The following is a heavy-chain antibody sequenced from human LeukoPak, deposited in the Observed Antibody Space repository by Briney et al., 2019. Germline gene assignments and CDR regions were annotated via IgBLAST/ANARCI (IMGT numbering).Heavy chain of an antibody. CDR3: ARGDSDGLCYFDY. J-gene: IGHJ4*02. Sequence: GGSLRLSCAASGFTFSRYWMHWVRQAPGKGLEWVAVIWYDGSNKYYADSVKGRFTISRDNSKNTLYLQMNSLRAEDTAVYYCARGDSDGLCYFDYWGQGTLVTVSS. CDR1: GFTFSRYW. V-gene: IGHV3-33*08. D-gene: IGHD1-26*01. CDR2: IWYDGSNK.